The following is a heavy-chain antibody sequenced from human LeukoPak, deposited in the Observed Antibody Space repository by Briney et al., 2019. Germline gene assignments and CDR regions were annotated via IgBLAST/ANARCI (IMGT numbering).Heavy chain of an antibody. CDR3: ASWPGGDAFEGADAFDI. CDR1: GGTFSSYG. D-gene: IGHD2-21*02. V-gene: IGHV1-69*05. J-gene: IGHJ3*02. Sequence: SVKVSCKASGGTFSSYGINWVRQAPGQGLEWMGGIIPIFGTATYAQKFQGRVTMTRDMSTSTVYMELSRLRSEDTAVYYCASWPGGDAFEGADAFDIWGQGTMGTVSS. CDR2: IIPIFGTA.